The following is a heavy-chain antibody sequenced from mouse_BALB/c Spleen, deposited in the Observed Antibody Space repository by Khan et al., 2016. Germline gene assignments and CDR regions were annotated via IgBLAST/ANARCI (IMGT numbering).Heavy chain of an antibody. CDR3: ARGGGYYAMDY. CDR1: GYTFTSYW. V-gene: IGHV1-7*01. J-gene: IGHJ4*01. CDR2: INPSTGYT. Sequence: QVQLKQSGAELAKPGASVKMSCKAPGYTFTSYWMHWVKQRPGQGLEWIGYINPSTGYTEYNQKFKDKATLTADKSSSTAYMQLSSLTSEDSAVYYCARGGGYYAMDYWGQGTSVTVSS.